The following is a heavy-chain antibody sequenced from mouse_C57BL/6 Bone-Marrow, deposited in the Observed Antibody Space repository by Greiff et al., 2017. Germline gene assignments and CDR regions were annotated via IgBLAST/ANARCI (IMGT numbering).Heavy chain of an antibody. D-gene: IGHD1-1*01. J-gene: IGHJ3*01. CDR3: ARKEVGLTVESWFAY. CDR1: GYTFTSYW. CDR2: INPSNGGP. V-gene: IGHV1-53*01. Sequence: QVQLQQPGTELVKPGASVKLSCKASGYTFTSYWLHWVKQRPGQGLEWIGNINPSNGGPNYNEKFKSKATLTVDKSSSTAYMQLSSLTSEDSAVYYCARKEVGLTVESWFAYWGQGTLVTVFA.